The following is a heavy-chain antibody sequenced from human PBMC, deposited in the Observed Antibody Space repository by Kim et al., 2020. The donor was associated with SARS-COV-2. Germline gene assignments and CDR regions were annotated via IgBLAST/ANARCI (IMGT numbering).Heavy chain of an antibody. J-gene: IGHJ4*02. CDR3: ARDEGYHIRRGVSVV. V-gene: IGHV3-48*02. Sequence: GGSLRLSCAASGFTFSSYSMNWVRQAPGKGLEWVSYISSSSSTIYYADSVKGRFTISRDNAKNSLYLQMNSLRDEDTAVYYCARDEGYHIRRGVSVVWGQGTLVTVSS. CDR2: ISSSSSTI. D-gene: IGHD2-2*01. CDR1: GFTFSSYS.